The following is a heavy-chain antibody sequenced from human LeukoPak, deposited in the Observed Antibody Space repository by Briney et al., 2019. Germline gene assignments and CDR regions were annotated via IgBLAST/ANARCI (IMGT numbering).Heavy chain of an antibody. CDR3: AREDGYCSGGNCYSYFDS. CDR2: IKKTGSET. D-gene: IGHD2-15*01. Sequence: GGSLRLSCVVSGFTFSTSAMSWVRQAPGKGLEWVAYIKKTGSETYYVDSVRGRFTITRDNARNSLFLQMNSLRAEDTAVYYCAREDGYCSGGNCYSYFDSWGQGTLVTVSS. CDR1: GFTFSTSA. J-gene: IGHJ4*02. V-gene: IGHV3-7*01.